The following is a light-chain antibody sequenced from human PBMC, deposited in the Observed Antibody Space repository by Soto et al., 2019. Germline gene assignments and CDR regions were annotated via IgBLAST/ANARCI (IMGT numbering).Light chain of an antibody. CDR2: YER. V-gene: IGLV3-21*04. Sequence: SYELTQPPSVSVAPGKTARITCGGDNIGSKSVHWYQQKPGQAPVVVMYYERDRPSGIPERFSGSNSGNTATLTISRVEAGDEADYYCQVWDSISDHVVFGGGTKLTVL. CDR1: NIGSKS. CDR3: QVWDSISDHVV. J-gene: IGLJ2*01.